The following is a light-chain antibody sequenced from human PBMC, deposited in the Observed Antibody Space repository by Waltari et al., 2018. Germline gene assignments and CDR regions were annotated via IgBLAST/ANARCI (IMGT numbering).Light chain of an antibody. CDR3: QHYVRLPAT. V-gene: IGKV3-20*01. CDR2: AAS. Sequence: SCRASQSVSRTLAWYQQKPGQAPSLLIYAASTRATGIPDRFSGSGSGTDFSLTISRLEPKDFAVYYCQHYVRLPATFGQGTKVEIK. CDR1: QSVSRT. J-gene: IGKJ1*01.